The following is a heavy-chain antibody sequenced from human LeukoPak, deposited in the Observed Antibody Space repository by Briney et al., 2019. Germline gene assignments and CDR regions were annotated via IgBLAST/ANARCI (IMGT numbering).Heavy chain of an antibody. CDR2: INSGDST. J-gene: IGHJ4*02. CDR3: ARSKVGATIFDY. D-gene: IGHD1-26*01. V-gene: IGHV3-53*01. Sequence: GGSLRLSCAASGFTFSSYVMSWVRQAPGKGLEWVSVINSGDSTYYADSVKGRFTISRDNSKNTLYLQMNSLRAEDTAVYYCARSKVGATIFDYWGQGALVTVSS. CDR1: GFTFSSYV.